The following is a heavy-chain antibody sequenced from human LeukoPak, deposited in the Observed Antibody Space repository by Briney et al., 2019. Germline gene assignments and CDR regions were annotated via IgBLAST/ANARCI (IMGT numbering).Heavy chain of an antibody. D-gene: IGHD3-10*01. V-gene: IGHV3-21*01. J-gene: IGHJ4*02. CDR1: GFTFSTYT. Sequence: GGSLRLSCAASGFTFSTYTMNWVRRAPGRGLEWVSSINSYNNDIYYADSVNGRFTISRDNAKNSLYLQMNSLRAEDTAVYYCAREGTYYYGSGKNPFDYWGQGTLVTVSS. CDR3: AREGTYYYGSGKNPFDY. CDR2: INSYNNDI.